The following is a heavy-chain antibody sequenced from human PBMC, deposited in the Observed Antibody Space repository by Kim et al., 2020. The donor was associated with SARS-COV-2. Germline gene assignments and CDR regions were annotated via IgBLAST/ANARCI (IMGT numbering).Heavy chain of an antibody. CDR1: GFTFSSYG. Sequence: GGSLRLSCAASGFTFSSYGMHWVRQAPGKGLEWVAVIWYDGSNKYYADSVKGRFTISRDNSKNTLYLQMNSLRAEDTAVYYCARDGLPCSGGSCYPYNWFDPWGQGTLVTVSS. CDR3: ARDGLPCSGGSCYPYNWFDP. V-gene: IGHV3-33*08. CDR2: IWYDGSNK. J-gene: IGHJ5*02. D-gene: IGHD2-15*01.